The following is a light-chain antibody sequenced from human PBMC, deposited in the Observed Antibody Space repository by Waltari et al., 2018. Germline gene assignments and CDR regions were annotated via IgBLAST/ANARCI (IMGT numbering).Light chain of an antibody. V-gene: IGKV3-20*01. J-gene: IGKJ1*01. CDR2: GAS. Sequence: EFVLTQSPGTLSSSTGARAPLSCRASQTVDITYMAWYQQRLGQAPRLLVYGASRMASGMPGRFSGSGSETDFTLTISGLEPEDSAVYYCQHYGSSPVEFGQGTKVEIK. CDR3: QHYGSSPVE. CDR1: QTVDITY.